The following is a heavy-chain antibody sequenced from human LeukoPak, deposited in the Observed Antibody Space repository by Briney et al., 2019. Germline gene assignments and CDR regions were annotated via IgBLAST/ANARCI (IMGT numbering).Heavy chain of an antibody. Sequence: GASVTVFCKASGYIFTGYYMHWVRQAPGQGLEWLGWINPKSAATNYAQIFQERVTMTRDTSTSTAYMELSSLRSDDTAVYYCARRLVDSNDGYDVWGQGTVVTVSS. V-gene: IGHV1-2*02. CDR3: ARRLVDSNDGYDV. CDR2: INPKSAAT. D-gene: IGHD5-24*01. J-gene: IGHJ3*01. CDR1: GYIFTGYY.